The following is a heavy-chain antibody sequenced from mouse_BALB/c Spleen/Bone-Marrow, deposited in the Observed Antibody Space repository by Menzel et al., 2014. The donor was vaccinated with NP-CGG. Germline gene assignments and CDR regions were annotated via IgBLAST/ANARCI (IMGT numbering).Heavy chain of an antibody. Sequence: QVHVKQSGAELVKPGTSVKLSCKASGYNFTSYWINWVKLRPGQGLEWIGDIYPGSGSTNYNEKFKSKATLTVDTSSSTAYVQLSSLASEDSALYYCARFSQLGLLAYWGQGTLVTVSA. CDR2: IYPGSGST. J-gene: IGHJ3*01. D-gene: IGHD3-1*01. CDR1: GYNFTSYW. CDR3: ARFSQLGLLAY. V-gene: IGHV1-55*01.